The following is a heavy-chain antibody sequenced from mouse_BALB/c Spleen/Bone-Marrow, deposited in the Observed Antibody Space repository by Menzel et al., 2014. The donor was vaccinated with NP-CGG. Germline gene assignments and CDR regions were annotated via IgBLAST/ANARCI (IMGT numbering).Heavy chain of an antibody. CDR3: ARDSITTVVATDY. V-gene: IGHV1-69*02. D-gene: IGHD1-1*01. CDR1: GYTFTSYW. CDR2: IDPSDSYT. J-gene: IGHJ2*01. Sequence: VQLQQSGAELVKPGASVKLSCKASGYTFTSYWMHWVKQRPGQGLEWIGEIDPSDSYTNYNQKFKGKATLTVDKSSSTAYMQLSSLTSEDSAVYYCARDSITTVVATDYWDQGTTLTVSS.